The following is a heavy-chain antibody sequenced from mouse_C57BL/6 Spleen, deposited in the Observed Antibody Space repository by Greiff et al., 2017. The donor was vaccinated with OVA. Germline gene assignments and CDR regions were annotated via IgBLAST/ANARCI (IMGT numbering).Heavy chain of an antibody. J-gene: IGHJ2*01. Sequence: VQLQQSGPELVKPGASVKISCKASGYSFTGYYMNWVKQSPEKSLEWIGEINPSTGGTTYNQKFKAKATLTVDKSSSTAYMQLKSLTSEDSAVYYCARFPRYYYDYWGQGTTLTVSS. CDR3: ARFPRYYYDY. CDR2: INPSTGGT. V-gene: IGHV1-42*01. CDR1: GYSFTGYY.